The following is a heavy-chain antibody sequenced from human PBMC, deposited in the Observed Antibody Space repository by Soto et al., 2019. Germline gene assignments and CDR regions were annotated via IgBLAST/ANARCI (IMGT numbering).Heavy chain of an antibody. Sequence: QVQLVQSGTEVKKPGSSVKVSCKASEGTFTTSGISWVRQAPGQGLEWMGAIIPIFGIVNYAQKLQGRVTMTADKSTTTAYMELTSLTSEDTAVYYCARDPTTVTTTAFDIWGQGTMVTVSS. CDR3: ARDPTTVTTTAFDI. CDR1: EGTFTTSG. V-gene: IGHV1-69*17. J-gene: IGHJ3*02. CDR2: IIPIFGIV. D-gene: IGHD4-17*01.